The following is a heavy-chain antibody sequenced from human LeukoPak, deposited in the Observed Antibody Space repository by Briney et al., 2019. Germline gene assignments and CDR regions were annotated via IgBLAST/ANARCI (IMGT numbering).Heavy chain of an antibody. J-gene: IGHJ4*02. CDR3: ARGYNDILTSYFY. D-gene: IGHD3-9*01. CDR1: GYTFTGYY. V-gene: IGHV1-2*02. Sequence: GASVKVSCEASGYTFTGYYVHWVRQAAGQGLEWRGWISPNSGATNYAQNFQDRVTMTRDTSISTAYMELSGLRSDDTAMYYCARGYNDILTSYFYWGQGTLVTVSS. CDR2: ISPNSGAT.